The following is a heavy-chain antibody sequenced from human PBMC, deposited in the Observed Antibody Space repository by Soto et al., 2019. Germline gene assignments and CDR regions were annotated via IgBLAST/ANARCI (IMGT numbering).Heavy chain of an antibody. CDR3: ARSSRMVRDAFDI. V-gene: IGHV1-2*04. Sequence: ASVKVSCKASGYTFTCYYMHWVRQAPGQGLEWMGWINPNSGGTNYAQKFQGWVTMTRDTSISTAYMELSRLRSDDTAVYYCARSSRMVRDAFDIWGQGTMVTVSS. CDR2: INPNSGGT. CDR1: GYTFTCYY. J-gene: IGHJ3*02. D-gene: IGHD3-10*01.